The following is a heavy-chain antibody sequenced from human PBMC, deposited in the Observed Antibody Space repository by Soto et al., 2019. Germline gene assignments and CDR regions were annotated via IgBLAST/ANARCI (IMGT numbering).Heavy chain of an antibody. J-gene: IGHJ4*02. V-gene: IGHV3-30-3*01. CDR2: ISYDGSNK. Sequence: QVQLVESGGGVVQPGRSLRLSCAASGFTFSSYAMHWVRQAPGKGLEWVAVISYDGSNKYYADSVKGRFTSSRANSKNTLYLQMNSLRAEDTAVYYCARDSLYYGSVFDYWGQGTLVTVSS. D-gene: IGHD3-10*01. CDR1: GFTFSSYA. CDR3: ARDSLYYGSVFDY.